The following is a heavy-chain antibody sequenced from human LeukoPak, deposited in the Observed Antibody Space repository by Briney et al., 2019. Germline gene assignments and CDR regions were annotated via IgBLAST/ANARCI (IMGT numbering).Heavy chain of an antibody. D-gene: IGHD3-10*01. J-gene: IGHJ4*02. CDR3: ARAVPMARGVNYYDY. CDR1: GFTFSSSD. Sequence: SGGSLRLSCAASGFTFSSSDMRWVRQATGKGLEWVSAIGPTGDTYYPGSVKGRFTISRENAGNSLYLQMNSLRAGDTAVYYCARAVPMARGVNYYDYWGQGTLVTVSS. CDR2: IGPTGDT. V-gene: IGHV3-13*01.